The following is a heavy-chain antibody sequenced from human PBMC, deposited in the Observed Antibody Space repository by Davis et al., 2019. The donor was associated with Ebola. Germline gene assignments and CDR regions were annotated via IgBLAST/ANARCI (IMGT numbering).Heavy chain of an antibody. CDR2: INSDGSST. D-gene: IGHD5-24*01. J-gene: IGHJ4*02. CDR1: GFTFSSYW. CDR3: ARSPRGRWLQLSLTIDY. Sequence: GESLKISCAASGFTFSSYWMHWVRQAPGKGLVWVSRINSDGSSTSYADSVKGRFTISRDNAKNTLYLQMNSLRAEDTAVYYCARSPRGRWLQLSLTIDYWGQGTLVTVSS. V-gene: IGHV3-74*01.